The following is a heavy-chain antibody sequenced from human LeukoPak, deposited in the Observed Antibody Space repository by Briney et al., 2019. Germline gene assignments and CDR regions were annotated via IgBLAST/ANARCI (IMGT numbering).Heavy chain of an antibody. CDR2: ISYDGSNK. Sequence: GGSLRLSCAASGFTFSSYGMHWVRQAPGKGLEWVAVISYDGSNKYYADSVKGRFTISRDNSKNTLYLQMNSLRAEDTAVYYCATEPPHTYGMDVWGQGTTVTVSS. CDR1: GFTFSSYG. CDR3: ATEPPHTYGMDV. D-gene: IGHD1-14*01. J-gene: IGHJ6*02. V-gene: IGHV3-30*03.